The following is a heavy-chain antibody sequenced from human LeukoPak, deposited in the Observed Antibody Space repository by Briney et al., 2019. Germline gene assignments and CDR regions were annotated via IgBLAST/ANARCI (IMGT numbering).Heavy chain of an antibody. Sequence: SETLSLTCTVSGGSISSYYWSGIRQPPGKGLEWIGYIYTSGSTNYNPSLKSRVTISVDTSKNQFSLKLSSVTAADTAVSYCARRLFARNRYYYYYYMDVWGKGTTVTVSS. CDR1: GGSISSYY. CDR3: ARRLFARNRYYYYYYMDV. V-gene: IGHV4-4*09. CDR2: IYTSGST. D-gene: IGHD3-22*01. J-gene: IGHJ6*03.